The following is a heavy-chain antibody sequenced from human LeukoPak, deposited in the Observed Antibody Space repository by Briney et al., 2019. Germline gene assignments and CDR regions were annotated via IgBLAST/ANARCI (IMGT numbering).Heavy chain of an antibody. Sequence: GGSLRLSCAASGFTFSSYAMSWVRQAPGKGLEWVSAISGSGGSTYYADSVKGRFTISRDNPKNTLYLQMNSLRAEDTAVYYCAKNPYYDSSGYTLFFDYWGQGTLVTVSS. CDR1: GFTFSSYA. D-gene: IGHD3-22*01. V-gene: IGHV3-23*01. CDR3: AKNPYYDSSGYTLFFDY. CDR2: ISGSGGST. J-gene: IGHJ4*02.